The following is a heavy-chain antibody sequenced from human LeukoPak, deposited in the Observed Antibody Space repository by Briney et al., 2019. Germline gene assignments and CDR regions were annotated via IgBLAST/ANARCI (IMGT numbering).Heavy chain of an antibody. J-gene: IGHJ6*02. CDR2: ISGSGNRT. Sequence: HAGGSLRLSCAASGFTFSSYAMSWVRQAPGKGLEWVSSISGSGNRTYYADSVKGRFTISRDNSKNTLFLQMNSLRAEDTAVHYCAKNLCCGGGSCYPSALGMDVWGQGTTVTVSS. CDR3: AKNLCCGGGSCYPSALGMDV. V-gene: IGHV3-23*01. CDR1: GFTFSSYA. D-gene: IGHD2-15*01.